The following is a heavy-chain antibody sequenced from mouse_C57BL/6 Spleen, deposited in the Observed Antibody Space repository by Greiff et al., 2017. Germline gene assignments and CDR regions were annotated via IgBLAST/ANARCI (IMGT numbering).Heavy chain of an antibody. Sequence: QVTLKVSGAELVRPGASVTLSCKASGYTFTDYEMHWVKQTPVHGLEWIGAIDPETGGTAYNQKFKGKAILTADKSSSTAYMELRSLTSEDSAVYYCTRSYYDRSFNWFAYWGQGTLVTVSA. J-gene: IGHJ3*01. CDR2: IDPETGGT. CDR3: TRSYYDRSFNWFAY. D-gene: IGHD2-4*01. V-gene: IGHV1-15*01. CDR1: GYTFTDYE.